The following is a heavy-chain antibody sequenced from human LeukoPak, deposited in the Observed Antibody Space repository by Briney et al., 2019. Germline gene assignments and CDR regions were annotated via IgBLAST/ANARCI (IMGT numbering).Heavy chain of an antibody. CDR2: ISYDGSNK. CDR3: AKDTGV. J-gene: IGHJ6*02. V-gene: IGHV3-30*18. CDR1: GFTFSSYG. Sequence: PGGSLRLSCAASGFTFSSYGMHWVRQAPGKGLEWVAVISYDGSNKYYADSVKGRFTISRDNSKNTLYLQMNSLRAEDTAVCYCAKDTGVWGQGTTVTVS. D-gene: IGHD4-17*01.